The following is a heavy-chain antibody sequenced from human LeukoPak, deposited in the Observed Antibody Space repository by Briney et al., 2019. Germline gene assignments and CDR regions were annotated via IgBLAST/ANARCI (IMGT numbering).Heavy chain of an antibody. CDR2: ISANNGNT. CDR1: GYNFGIFG. J-gene: IGHJ5*02. CDR3: ARVGVVVPSAWFDP. D-gene: IGHD2-2*01. Sequence: GASVKVSCKASGYNFGIFGMGWVRQAPGQGLEWMGWISANNGNTKYAQKLQGRVTMTTDTSTSTAYMELRSLRSDDTAVYYCARVGVVVPSAWFDPWGQGTLVTVSS. V-gene: IGHV1-18*01.